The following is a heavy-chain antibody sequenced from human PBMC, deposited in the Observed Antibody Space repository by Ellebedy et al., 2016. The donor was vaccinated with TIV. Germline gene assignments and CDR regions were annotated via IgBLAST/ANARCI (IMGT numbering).Heavy chain of an antibody. Sequence: GESLKISCATSGFTFSRHAMAWVRQTPEKGLEWVSGISGPGDNTYYPDSVKGRFTISRDNSKNTLYLQINSLRADDTAVYYCAKDRRSGYDVPSYMDVWGKGTTVTVSP. V-gene: IGHV3-23*01. CDR2: ISGPGDNT. D-gene: IGHD5-12*01. CDR3: AKDRRSGYDVPSYMDV. CDR1: GFTFSRHA. J-gene: IGHJ6*04.